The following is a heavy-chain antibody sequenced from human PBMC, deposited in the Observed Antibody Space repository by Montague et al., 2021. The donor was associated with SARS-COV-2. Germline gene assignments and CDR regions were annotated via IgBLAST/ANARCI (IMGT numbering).Heavy chain of an antibody. J-gene: IGHJ6*03. CDR3: ASSYYYGSGTYVYNYCMDV. CDR1: GGSVSSSPYY. CDR2: ISYSGRT. V-gene: IGHV4-39*01. Sequence: SETLSLTCTVSGGSVSSSPYYWGWIRQPPGRGLEWVGSISYSGRTYFSPSLKSRLTISVDSSENQFSLRLSSVTAADTAVYYCASSYYYGSGTYVYNYCMDVWGKGTTVTVSS. D-gene: IGHD3-10*01.